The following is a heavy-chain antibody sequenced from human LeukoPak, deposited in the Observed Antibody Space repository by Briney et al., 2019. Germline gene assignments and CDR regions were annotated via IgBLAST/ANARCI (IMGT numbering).Heavy chain of an antibody. CDR1: GFTFSSYS. CDR3: ARVPTSGSYYGIFDY. D-gene: IGHD1-26*01. V-gene: IGHV4-59*01. J-gene: IGHJ4*02. CDR2: IYYSGST. Sequence: GSLRLSCAASGFTFSSYSMNWIRQPPGKGLEWIGYIYYSGSTNYNPSLKSRVTISVDTSKNQFSLKLSSVTAADTAVYYCARVPTSGSYYGIFDYWGQGTLVTVSS.